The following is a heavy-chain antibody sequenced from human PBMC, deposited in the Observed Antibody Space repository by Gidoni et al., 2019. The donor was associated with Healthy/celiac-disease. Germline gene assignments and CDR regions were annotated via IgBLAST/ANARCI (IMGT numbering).Heavy chain of an antibody. J-gene: IGHJ2*01. CDR3: ARDRGRGSGSYPDWYFDL. CDR1: GGTFSSYA. V-gene: IGHV1-69*01. D-gene: IGHD3-10*01. Sequence: QVQLVQSGAEVKKPGSSVKVSCKASGGTFSSYAISWVRQAPGQGLEWMGGIIPICGTANYAQKFQGRVTITADESTSTAYMELSSLRSEDTAVYYCARDRGRGSGSYPDWYFDLWGRGTLVTVSS. CDR2: IIPICGTA.